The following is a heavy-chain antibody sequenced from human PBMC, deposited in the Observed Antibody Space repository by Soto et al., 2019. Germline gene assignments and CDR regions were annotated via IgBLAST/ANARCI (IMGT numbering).Heavy chain of an antibody. D-gene: IGHD3-10*01. J-gene: IGHJ5*02. CDR3: ARGESGTGES. CDR1: GGSISSYC. CDR2: IYYSGST. V-gene: IGHV4-59*01. Sequence: SETLSLTCTVSGGSISSYCWSWIRQPPGKGLEWIGYIYYSGSTNYNPSLKSPVTISVDTSKNQFSLKLSSVTAADTAVYYCARGESGTGESWGQGTLVTVSS.